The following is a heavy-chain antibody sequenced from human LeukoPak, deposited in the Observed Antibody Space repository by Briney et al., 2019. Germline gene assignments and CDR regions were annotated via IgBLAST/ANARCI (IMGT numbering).Heavy chain of an antibody. CDR2: IYHSGST. V-gene: IGHV4-30-2*01. CDR3: ARFSIAAAGKIDY. D-gene: IGHD6-13*01. Sequence: SETLSLTCTVSGGSISSGGYYWSWTRQPPGKGLEWIGYIYHSGSTYYNPSLKSRVTISVDRSKNQFSLKLSSVTAADTAVYYCARFSIAAAGKIDYWGQGTLVTVSS. CDR1: GGSISSGGYY. J-gene: IGHJ4*02.